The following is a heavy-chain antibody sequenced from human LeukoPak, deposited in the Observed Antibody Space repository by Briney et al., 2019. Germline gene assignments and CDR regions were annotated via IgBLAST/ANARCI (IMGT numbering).Heavy chain of an antibody. CDR2: INIDGSIT. CDR1: GFPFSDYW. Sequence: GGSLTLSGTASGFPFSDYWMHWLRPVPGQGLAWVSRINIDGSITTYADSVKGRFTIARDDAKSTVYLQMNSLRADDTAVYYCVTSSESFWGQGTMVTVSS. V-gene: IGHV3-74*01. CDR3: VTSSESF. D-gene: IGHD1-14*01. J-gene: IGHJ3*01.